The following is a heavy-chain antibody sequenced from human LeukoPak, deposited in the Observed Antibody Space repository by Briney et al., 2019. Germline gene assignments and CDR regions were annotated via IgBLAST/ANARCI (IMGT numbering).Heavy chain of an antibody. Sequence: PGGSLRLSCAASGFTFSSYAMSWVRQAPGKGLEWVSAISGSGGSTYYADSVKGRFTISRDNSKNTLYLQMNSLRAEDTAVYYCAKSGSHSVYYYYGMDVWGQGTTVTVSS. CDR1: GFTFSSYA. V-gene: IGHV3-23*01. J-gene: IGHJ6*02. CDR2: ISGSGGST. CDR3: AKSGSHSVYYYYGMDV. D-gene: IGHD1-26*01.